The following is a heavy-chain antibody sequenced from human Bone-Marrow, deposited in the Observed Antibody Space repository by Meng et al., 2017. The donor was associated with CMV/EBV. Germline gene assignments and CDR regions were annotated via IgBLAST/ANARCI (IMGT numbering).Heavy chain of an antibody. CDR1: GFTFSDYY. CDR2: ISGDSSTI. Sequence: LSLTCAASGFTFSDYYMSWIRQPPGKGLEWISYISGDSSTIYYADSVKGRFVISRDNAKNSLSLQMNSLRAEDTAIYYCATRRAGEFDYWGQGPLVTVSS. CDR3: ATRRAGEFDY. D-gene: IGHD7-27*01. J-gene: IGHJ4*02. V-gene: IGHV3-11*01.